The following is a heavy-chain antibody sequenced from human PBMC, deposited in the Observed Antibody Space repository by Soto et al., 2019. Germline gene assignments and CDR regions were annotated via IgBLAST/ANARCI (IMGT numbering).Heavy chain of an antibody. CDR1: GFTFSSYG. J-gene: IGHJ5*02. Sequence: QVQLVESGGGVVQPGRSLRLSCAASGFTFSSYGMHWVRQAPGKGLEWVAFVSNDGSNKYYVDSVKGRFTISRDNSKNTLYLQMNSLRAEDTAVYYCAKDSSGGMVTNWLDPWGQGTLVTVSS. D-gene: IGHD2-15*01. CDR3: AKDSSGGMVTNWLDP. CDR2: VSNDGSNK. V-gene: IGHV3-30*18.